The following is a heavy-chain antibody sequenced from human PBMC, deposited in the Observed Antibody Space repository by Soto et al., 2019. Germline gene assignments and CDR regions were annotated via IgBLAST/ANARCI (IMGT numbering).Heavy chain of an antibody. Sequence: GGSLRLSCAGSGFAFSTFDIHWVRQAPGKGLEWVSGIGTLSDTFYAASVQGRFTISRQNAKNSVYLQMNSLRAGDTAFYYCARGRSFSYDSTPPPMFDPWGQGTLVTV. V-gene: IGHV3-13*01. CDR2: IGTLSDT. D-gene: IGHD3-10*01. CDR1: GFAFSTFD. CDR3: ARGRSFSYDSTPPPMFDP. J-gene: IGHJ5*02.